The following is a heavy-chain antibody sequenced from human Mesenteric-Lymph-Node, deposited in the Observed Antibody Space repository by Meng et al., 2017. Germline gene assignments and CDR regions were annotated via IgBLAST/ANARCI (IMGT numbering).Heavy chain of an antibody. Sequence: VQLQRGGAGLLKPSETLSLTCAVYGGSFSGYYWSWIRQPPGKGLEWIGEINHSGSTNYNPSLKSRVTISVDKSKNQFSLKLSSVTAADTAVYYCARVVTALWGYYFDYWGQGTLVTVSS. J-gene: IGHJ4*02. CDR2: INHSGST. CDR3: ARVVTALWGYYFDY. V-gene: IGHV4-34*01. CDR1: GGSFSGYY. D-gene: IGHD2-21*02.